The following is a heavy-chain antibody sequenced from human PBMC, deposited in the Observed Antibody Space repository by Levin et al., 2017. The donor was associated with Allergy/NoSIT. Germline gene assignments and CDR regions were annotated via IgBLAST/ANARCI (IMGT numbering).Heavy chain of an antibody. V-gene: IGHV4-59*01. D-gene: IGHD6-19*01. CDR2: IYYSGST. CDR3: ARAYSSGWYFGAFDI. J-gene: IGHJ3*02. Sequence: SETLSLTCTVSGGSISSYYWSWIRQPPGKGLEWIGYIYYSGSTNYNPSLKSRVTISVDTSKNQFSLKLSSVTAADTAVYYCARAYSSGWYFGAFDIWGQGTMVTVSS. CDR1: GGSISSYY.